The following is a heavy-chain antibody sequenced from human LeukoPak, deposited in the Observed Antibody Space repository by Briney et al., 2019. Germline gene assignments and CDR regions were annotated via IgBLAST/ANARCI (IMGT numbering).Heavy chain of an antibody. D-gene: IGHD2-2*01. J-gene: IGHJ5*02. CDR3: ASLRQIVPAAINWFDP. V-gene: IGHV4-34*01. CDR1: GGSFSGYY. Sequence: SETLSLICAVYGGSFSGYYWSWIRQPPGKGLDWMGEINHSGSTNYNPSLKSRVTISVDTSRNQFSLKLSSVTAADTAVYYCASLRQIVPAAINWFDPWGQGTLVTVSS. CDR2: INHSGST.